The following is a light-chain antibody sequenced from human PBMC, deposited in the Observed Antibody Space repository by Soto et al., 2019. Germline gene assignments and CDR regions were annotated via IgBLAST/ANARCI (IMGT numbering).Light chain of an antibody. CDR1: NIGSKS. CDR3: QVWNSSRDHVV. J-gene: IGLJ2*01. Sequence: SYELTQPPSVSVAPGKTARITCGGNNIGSKSEHWYQQKPGQAPVLVIYYDSDRPSGIPERFSVSNSGNTATLTISRVEAGDEADYYCQVWNSSRDHVVFGGGTKLTVL. CDR2: YDS. V-gene: IGLV3-21*04.